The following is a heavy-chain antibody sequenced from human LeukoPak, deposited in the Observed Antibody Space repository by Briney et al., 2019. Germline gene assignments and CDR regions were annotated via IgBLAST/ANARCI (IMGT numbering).Heavy chain of an antibody. CDR3: ARDTSITSAL. D-gene: IGHD1-14*01. CDR1: GYTFADYY. Sequence: ATVKISCKTSGYTFADYYIHWVQQAPGKGLQWMGRIDPADGKTKFSEKFQARVTITADTSTGTAYMELSSLRSDDTAVYYCARDTSITSALWGQGTLVTVSS. V-gene: IGHV1-69-2*01. CDR2: IDPADGKT. J-gene: IGHJ4*02.